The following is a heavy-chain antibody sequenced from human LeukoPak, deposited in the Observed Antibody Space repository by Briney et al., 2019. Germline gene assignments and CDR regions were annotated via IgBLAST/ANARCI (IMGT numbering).Heavy chain of an antibody. CDR1: GGSLSSDF. V-gene: IGHV4-59*08. CDR3: ARPPNY. Sequence: PSGTLSLTCTVSGGSLSSDFWSWIRQPPGKGLEWIGYINYSGSTNYNPSLKSRVTMSVDTSKTQFSLKLTSVTAADTAVYYCARPPNYWGQGTLVTVSS. J-gene: IGHJ4*02. CDR2: INYSGST.